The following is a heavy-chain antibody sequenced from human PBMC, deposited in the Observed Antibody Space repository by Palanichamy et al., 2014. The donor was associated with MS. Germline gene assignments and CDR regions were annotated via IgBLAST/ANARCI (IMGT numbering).Heavy chain of an antibody. Sequence: VQLQESGPGLVKPSETLSLTCTVSGGSISGYHWSWIRQPPGKGLEWIGYIYYTGSTNYNPSFKSRVSISVDTSKNQFSLKLSSVTAADTAVYYRARHRRDGYNSERYDFDIWGQGTMVTVSS. V-gene: IGHV4-59*08. CDR1: GGSISGYH. CDR2: IYYTGST. J-gene: IGHJ3*02. D-gene: IGHD5-24*01. CDR3: ARHRRDGYNSERYDFDI.